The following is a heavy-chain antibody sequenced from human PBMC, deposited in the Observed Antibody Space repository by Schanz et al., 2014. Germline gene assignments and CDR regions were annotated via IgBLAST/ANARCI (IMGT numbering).Heavy chain of an antibody. Sequence: EVQLAESGGGLVQPGGSLRLSCAASGFTFSSYGMNWLRQAPGKGLEWVSVIGVDGTTTYYADSVKGRFTISRDNFKGALYLQMSSLRAEDTAVYYCAKSLESCPGGRCSRGYFDYWGQGTLVTVSS. V-gene: IGHV3-23*04. D-gene: IGHD2-8*02. CDR2: IGVDGTTT. CDR3: AKSLESCPGGRCSRGYFDY. CDR1: GFTFSSYG. J-gene: IGHJ4*02.